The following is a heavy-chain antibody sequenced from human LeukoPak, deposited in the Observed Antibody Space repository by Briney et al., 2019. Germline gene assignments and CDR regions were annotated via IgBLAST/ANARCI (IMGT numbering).Heavy chain of an antibody. Sequence: ASVKVSCKASGYTFTSYYTHWVRQAPGQGLEWMGIINPSGGSTSYAQKFQGRVTMTRDTSTSTVYMELSSLRSEDTAVYYCARDEVGATCFDYWGQGALVTVSS. D-gene: IGHD1-26*01. CDR2: INPSGGST. V-gene: IGHV1-46*01. CDR3: ARDEVGATCFDY. J-gene: IGHJ4*02. CDR1: GYTFTSYY.